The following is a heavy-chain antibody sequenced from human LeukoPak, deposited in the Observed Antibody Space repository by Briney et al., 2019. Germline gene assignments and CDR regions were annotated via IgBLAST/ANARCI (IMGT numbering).Heavy chain of an antibody. Sequence: GGSLRLSCAGSGFTFSTYWMHWVRQAPGKGLEWVSGISWNSGSIGYADSVKGRFTISRDNAKNSLYLQMNSLRAEGMALYYCAKDVSDYGDYGFDYWGQGTLVTVSS. J-gene: IGHJ4*02. CDR3: AKDVSDYGDYGFDY. V-gene: IGHV3-9*03. D-gene: IGHD4-17*01. CDR1: GFTFSTYW. CDR2: ISWNSGSI.